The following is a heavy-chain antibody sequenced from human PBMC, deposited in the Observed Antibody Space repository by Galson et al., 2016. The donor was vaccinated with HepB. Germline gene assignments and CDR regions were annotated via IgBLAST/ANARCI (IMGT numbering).Heavy chain of an antibody. J-gene: IGHJ4*02. CDR3: ARIRRDTSGYPIDY. Sequence: PALVKPTQTLTLTCTFSGSSLSTTGMCVSWFRQPPGKALEWLALIDWDDDENYNTSLKTRLTISKDTSKNQVVLTMTNMDPVDTATYYCARIRRDTSGYPIDYWGQGTLVTVSS. CDR1: GSSLSTTGMC. CDR2: IDWDDDE. D-gene: IGHD3-22*01. V-gene: IGHV2-70*01.